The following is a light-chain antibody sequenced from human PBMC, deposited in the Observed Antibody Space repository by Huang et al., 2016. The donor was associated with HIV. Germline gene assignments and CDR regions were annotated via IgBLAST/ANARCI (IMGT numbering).Light chain of an antibody. CDR2: ATS. J-gene: IGKJ1*01. CDR3: QQFYNTPPT. CDR1: HGISNS. V-gene: IGKV1-NL1*01. Sequence: DIQMTQSPSSLSASVGDRVTITGRASHGISNSLAWYQQRPGTAPKLLLYATSSVESGVPSRVSGSGSGTDYTLTISSLQPEDSASYYCQQFYNTPPTFGQGTKVEIK.